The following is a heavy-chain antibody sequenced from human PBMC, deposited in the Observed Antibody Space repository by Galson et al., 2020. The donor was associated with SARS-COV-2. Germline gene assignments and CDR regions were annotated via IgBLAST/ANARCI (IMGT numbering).Heavy chain of an antibody. CDR2: ISYSGST. D-gene: IGHD3-9*01. J-gene: IGHJ4*02. V-gene: IGHV4-39*07. Sequence: SETLSLTCTVSGGSISSSSHYWGWIRQPPGKALEWIGSISYSGSTYYNPSLKSRVTISVDTSKNQFSLKLSSVTAVDTAMYYCARWYYDILTGYSKNFDYWGQGTLVTVSS. CDR3: ARWYYDILTGYSKNFDY. CDR1: GGSISSSSHY.